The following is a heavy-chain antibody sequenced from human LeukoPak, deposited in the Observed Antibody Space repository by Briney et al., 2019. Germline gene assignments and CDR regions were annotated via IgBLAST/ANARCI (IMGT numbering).Heavy chain of an antibody. D-gene: IGHD4-11*01. CDR3: ATYRPQSTWYYYYYMDV. CDR1: GYTLTELS. Sequence: ASVKVSCKVSGYTLTELSMHWVRQAPGKGLEWMGGFDPEDGETIYAQKFQGRVTMTEDTSTDTAYMELSSLRSEDTAVYYCATYRPQSTWYYYYYMDVWGKGTTVTVSS. V-gene: IGHV1-24*01. J-gene: IGHJ6*03. CDR2: FDPEDGET.